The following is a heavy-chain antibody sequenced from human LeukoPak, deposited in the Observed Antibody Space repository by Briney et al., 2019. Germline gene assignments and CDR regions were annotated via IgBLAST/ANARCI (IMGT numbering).Heavy chain of an antibody. Sequence: ASVKVSCKASGYTFTNYGISWVRQAPGQGLEWMGWISAYNGNTNYAQKLQGRVTMTTDTSTSTAYMELRKLRSDDTVVYYCAGDNYYGSGSSYIWFDLWGQGTLVTVS. V-gene: IGHV1-18*01. J-gene: IGHJ5*02. D-gene: IGHD3-10*01. CDR3: AGDNYYGSGSSYIWFDL. CDR2: ISAYNGNT. CDR1: GYTFTNYG.